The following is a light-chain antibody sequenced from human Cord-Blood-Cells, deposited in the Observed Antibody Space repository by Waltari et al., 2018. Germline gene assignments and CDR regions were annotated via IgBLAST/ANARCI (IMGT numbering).Light chain of an antibody. V-gene: IGKV3-20*01. J-gene: IGKJ4*01. Sequence: EIVLTQSPGTLSLSQGERATLSCRASQSVSSSYLAWYQQNPGQAPRLLFYGASSRATGIPDRFSGSGSGTDFTLTISRLEPEDFAVYYCQQYGSSPLTFGGGTKVEIK. CDR3: QQYGSSPLT. CDR2: GAS. CDR1: QSVSSSY.